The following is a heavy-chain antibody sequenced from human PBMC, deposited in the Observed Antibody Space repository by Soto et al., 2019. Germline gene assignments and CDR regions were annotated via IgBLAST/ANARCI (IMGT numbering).Heavy chain of an antibody. CDR2: IIPIFGTA. Sequence: SVKVSCKASGGTFSSYAISWVRQAPGQGLEWMGGIIPIFGTANYAQKFQGRVTITADKSTSTAYMELSSLRSEDTAVYYCARDVAGYRSSNSCYNYFDYWGQGTLVTVSS. J-gene: IGHJ4*02. CDR1: GGTFSSYA. D-gene: IGHD2-2*02. V-gene: IGHV1-69*06. CDR3: ARDVAGYRSSNSCYNYFDY.